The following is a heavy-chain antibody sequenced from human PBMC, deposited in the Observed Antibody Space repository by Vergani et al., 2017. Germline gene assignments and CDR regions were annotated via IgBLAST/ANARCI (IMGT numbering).Heavy chain of an antibody. J-gene: IGHJ4*02. CDR3: ARVFHAGYSYGYYGGY. CDR2: INTNTGNP. CDR1: GYTFTSYA. D-gene: IGHD5-18*01. V-gene: IGHV7-4-1*02. Sequence: QVQLVQSGSELKKPGASVKVSCTASGYTFTSYAMNWVRQAPGQGLAWMGWINTNTGNPTYAQGFTGRFVFSLDTSVSTAYLQISSLKAEDTAVYYCARVFHAGYSYGYYGGYWGQGTLVTVSS.